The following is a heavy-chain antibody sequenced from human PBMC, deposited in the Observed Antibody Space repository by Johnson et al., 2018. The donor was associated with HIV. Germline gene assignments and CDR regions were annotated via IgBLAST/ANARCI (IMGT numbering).Heavy chain of an antibody. D-gene: IGHD1-1*01. CDR1: GFTFSSYG. J-gene: IGHJ3*02. V-gene: IGHV3-30*02. CDR2: IRYDGSNK. CDR3: AKVGGTTILRDAFDI. Sequence: QVQLVESGGGLVQPGGSLRLSCAASGFTFSSYGMHWVRQAPGKGLEWVAFIRYDGSNKYYADSVQGRFTISRDNSKNTLYLQMNSLRAEDTAVYYCAKVGGTTILRDAFDIWGQGTMVTVSS.